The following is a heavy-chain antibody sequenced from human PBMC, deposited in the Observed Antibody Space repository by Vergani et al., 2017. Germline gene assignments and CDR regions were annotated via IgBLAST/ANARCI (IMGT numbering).Heavy chain of an antibody. J-gene: IGHJ3*02. CDR1: GFTFIMHA. CDR3: VKVGRSEVAGIFGAFDI. CDR2: LSASDRRT. D-gene: IGHD6-19*01. Sequence: EVQLLESGGDLVQPGGSLRLSCAASGFTFIMHAMSWVRQAPGKGLVWVSTLSASDRRTHYADSVKGRFTISRDISKNTLFLHMNSLRPEDTAVYYCVKVGRSEVAGIFGAFDIWGQGTMVTVSS. V-gene: IGHV3-23*01.